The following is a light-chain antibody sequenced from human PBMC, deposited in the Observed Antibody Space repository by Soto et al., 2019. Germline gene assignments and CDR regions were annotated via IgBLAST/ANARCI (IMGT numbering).Light chain of an antibody. Sequence: DIQMTQSPSSLSASVGDIVTITFRASQSISNYLNWYQQRPGKAPRLLIYAASSLQSGVPSRFSGSGSGTDFTLTISSLQPEDFATYYCQQSYSTLITFGQGTRLEIK. J-gene: IGKJ5*01. CDR3: QQSYSTLIT. V-gene: IGKV1-39*01. CDR1: QSISNY. CDR2: AAS.